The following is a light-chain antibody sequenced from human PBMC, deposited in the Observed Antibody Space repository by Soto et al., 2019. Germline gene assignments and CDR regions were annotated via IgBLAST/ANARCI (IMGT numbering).Light chain of an antibody. CDR2: GAS. CDR1: QSFSSRY. V-gene: IGKV3-20*01. Sequence: EIVLTQSPGTLSLSPGERATLSCRASQSFSSRYLAWYQQKPGQAPRLLIYGASSRATGIPDRFSGSGSGTDFTLTISSLEPEDFAVYYCQQYGSALCTFGHGTKVDVK. CDR3: QQYGSALCT. J-gene: IGKJ3*01.